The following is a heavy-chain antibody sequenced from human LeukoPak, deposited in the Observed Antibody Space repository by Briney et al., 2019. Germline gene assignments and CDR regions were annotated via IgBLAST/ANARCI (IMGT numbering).Heavy chain of an antibody. D-gene: IGHD6-13*01. CDR3: ARGPIAAAGIRASHPDV. V-gene: IGHV4-34*01. Sequence: SETLSLTCAVYGGSFSGYYWSWIRQPPGKGLEWIGEINRSGSTNYNTSLKSRVTISVDTSKNQFSLKLSSVTAADTAVYYCARGPIAAAGIRASHPDVWGQGTTVTVSS. CDR2: INRSGST. J-gene: IGHJ6*02. CDR1: GGSFSGYY.